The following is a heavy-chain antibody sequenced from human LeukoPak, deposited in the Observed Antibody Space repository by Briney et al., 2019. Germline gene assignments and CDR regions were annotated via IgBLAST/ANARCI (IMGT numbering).Heavy chain of an antibody. Sequence: SETLSLTCTVSGGSISSSSYYWGWIRQPPGAGLEWIGSIYYSGSTYYNPSLKSRVTISVDTSKNQFSLKLSSVTAADTAVYYCARGYSSSPFLPTDYWGQGTLVTVSS. V-gene: IGHV4-39*07. CDR2: IYYSGST. D-gene: IGHD5-18*01. CDR3: ARGYSSSPFLPTDY. CDR1: GGSISSSSYY. J-gene: IGHJ4*02.